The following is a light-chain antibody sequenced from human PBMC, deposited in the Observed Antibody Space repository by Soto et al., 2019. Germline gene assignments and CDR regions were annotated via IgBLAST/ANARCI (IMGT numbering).Light chain of an antibody. CDR3: QESFTTPPNT. V-gene: IGKV1-39*01. Sequence: DIQMTQSPSSLSASVGDRVTITCRASQSISSYLNWDHQKPGQAPKLLIYAASTLQSGVPSRFSGSGSGSDFTLTISSVHPEDFATYYCQESFTTPPNTFGQGTKLEIK. J-gene: IGKJ2*01. CDR2: AAS. CDR1: QSISSY.